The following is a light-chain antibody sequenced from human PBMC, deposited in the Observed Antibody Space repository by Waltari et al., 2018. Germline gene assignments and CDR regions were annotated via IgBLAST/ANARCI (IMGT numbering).Light chain of an antibody. Sequence: DIQMTQSPSSLSASVVDRVTITCRAGQSISSYLNWYQQNPGTAPKLLIYAASTLQSGVPSRFSGSGSGTDFTLTISSLQPEDFSTYYCQQSYRAPHTFGAGTKVDIK. CDR2: AAS. CDR1: QSISSY. V-gene: IGKV1-39*01. J-gene: IGKJ4*01. CDR3: QQSYRAPHT.